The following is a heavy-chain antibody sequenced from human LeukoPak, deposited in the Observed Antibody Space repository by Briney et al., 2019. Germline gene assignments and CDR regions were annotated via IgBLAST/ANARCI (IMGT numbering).Heavy chain of an antibody. Sequence: ASVKVSCKASGYTFTGYYMHWVRQAPGRGLEWMGWINPNSGGTNYAQKFQGRVTMTRDTSISTAYMELSRLRSDDTAVYYCARDRYYDSSGYIFDYWGQGTLVTVSS. D-gene: IGHD3-22*01. V-gene: IGHV1-2*02. CDR1: GYTFTGYY. J-gene: IGHJ4*02. CDR2: INPNSGGT. CDR3: ARDRYYDSSGYIFDY.